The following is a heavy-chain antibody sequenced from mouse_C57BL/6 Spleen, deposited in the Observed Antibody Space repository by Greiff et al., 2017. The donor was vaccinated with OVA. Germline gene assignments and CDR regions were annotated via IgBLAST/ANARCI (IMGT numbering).Heavy chain of an antibody. CDR1: GYTFTSYW. CDR3: ARSAYDYDEGFAY. D-gene: IGHD2-4*01. Sequence: QVQLQQPGAELVMPGASVKLSCKASGYTFTSYWMHWVKQRPGQGLEWIGEIDTSDSYTNYNQKFKGKSTLTVDKSSSTAYMQLSSLTSEDSAVYYCARSAYDYDEGFAYWGQGTLVTVSA. J-gene: IGHJ3*01. CDR2: IDTSDSYT. V-gene: IGHV1-69*01.